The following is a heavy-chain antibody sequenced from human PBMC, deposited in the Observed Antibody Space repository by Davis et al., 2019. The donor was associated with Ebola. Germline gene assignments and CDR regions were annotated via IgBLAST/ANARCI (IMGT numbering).Heavy chain of an antibody. Sequence: PGGSLRLSCAASGFTFSRYGMHWVRQAPGKGLEWVAFIADDGDDEYYVESLKGRFTISRDHSKNTLYLQINSLRVEDTAVYYCARDGKNWNLDYWGQGTLVTVSS. V-gene: IGHV3-30*02. J-gene: IGHJ4*02. D-gene: IGHD1-1*01. CDR3: ARDGKNWNLDY. CDR1: GFTFSRYG. CDR2: IADDGDDE.